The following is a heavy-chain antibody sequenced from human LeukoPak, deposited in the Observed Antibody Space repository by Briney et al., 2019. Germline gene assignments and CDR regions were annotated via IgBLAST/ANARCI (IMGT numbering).Heavy chain of an antibody. CDR2: IYSGGST. CDR1: GFTVSSNY. Sequence: GGSLRLSCAASGFTVSSNYMSWVRQAPAKGLEWVSVIYSGGSTYYADSVKGRFTISRDNSKNTLYLQMNSLRAEDTAVYYCARYSYGDYVGPHFDYWGQGTLVTVSS. D-gene: IGHD4-17*01. V-gene: IGHV3-53*01. J-gene: IGHJ4*02. CDR3: ARYSYGDYVGPHFDY.